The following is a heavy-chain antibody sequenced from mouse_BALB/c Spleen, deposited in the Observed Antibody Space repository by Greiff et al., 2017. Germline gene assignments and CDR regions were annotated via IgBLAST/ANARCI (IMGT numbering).Heavy chain of an antibody. CDR2: IWSGGST. V-gene: IGHV2-2*02. D-gene: IGHD2-1*01. Sequence: QVQLKQSGPGLVQPSQSLSITCTVSGFSLTSYGVHWVRQSPGKGLEWLGVIWSGGSTDYNAAFISRLSISKDNSKSQVFFKMNSLQANDTAIYYCARRGGNYVEYAMDYWGQGTSVTVSS. CDR3: ARRGGNYVEYAMDY. J-gene: IGHJ4*01. CDR1: GFSLTSYG.